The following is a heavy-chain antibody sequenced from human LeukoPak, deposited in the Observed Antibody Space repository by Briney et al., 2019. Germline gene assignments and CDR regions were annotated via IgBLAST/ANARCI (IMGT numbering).Heavy chain of an antibody. V-gene: IGHV4-30-2*01. D-gene: IGHD3-22*01. CDR3: ARAGHLGYYDSSGSFDY. J-gene: IGHJ4*02. Sequence: SQTLSLTCAVSGGSISSGGYSWSWIRQPPGKGLEWIGYIYHSGSTYYNPSLKSRVTISVDRSKNQFSLKLSSVTAADTAVYYCARAGHLGYYDSSGSFDYWGQGTLVTVSS. CDR1: GGSISSGGYS. CDR2: IYHSGST.